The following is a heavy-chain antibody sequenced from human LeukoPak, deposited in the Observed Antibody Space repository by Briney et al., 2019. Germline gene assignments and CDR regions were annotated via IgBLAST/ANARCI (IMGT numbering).Heavy chain of an antibody. J-gene: IGHJ4*02. CDR2: ISSSGSTI. Sequence: PGGSLRLSCAASGFTFSSYEMNWVRQAPGKGLEWVSYISSSGSTIYYADSVKGRFTIPRDNAKNSLYLQMNSLRAEDTAVYYCARDHVRGYFDYWGQGTLVTVSS. V-gene: IGHV3-48*03. CDR1: GFTFSSYE. CDR3: ARDHVRGYFDY.